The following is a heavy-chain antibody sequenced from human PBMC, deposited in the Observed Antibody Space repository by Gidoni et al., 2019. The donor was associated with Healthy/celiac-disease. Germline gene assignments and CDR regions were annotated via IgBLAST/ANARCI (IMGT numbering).Heavy chain of an antibody. CDR1: GSTFSDSS. CDR2: ISSSGSTI. CDR3: ARDRYYPGFDY. D-gene: IGHD3-10*01. Sequence: QVQLVESGGRLIKPGGSLRLSCAAAGSTFSDSSMSWIRQAPGKGLEWVSYISSSGSTIYYADSVKGRFTISRDNAKNSLYLQMNSLRAEDTAVYYCARDRYYPGFDYWGQGTLVTVSS. J-gene: IGHJ4*02. V-gene: IGHV3-11*01.